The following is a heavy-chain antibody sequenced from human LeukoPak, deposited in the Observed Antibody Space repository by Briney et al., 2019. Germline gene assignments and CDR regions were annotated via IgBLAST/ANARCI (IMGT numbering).Heavy chain of an antibody. CDR2: ISWNSGSI. J-gene: IGHJ6*02. CDR3: AKDGDCSSTSCYSGYYYGMDV. D-gene: IGHD2-2*01. Sequence: PGGSLRLSCAASGFTFDDYAMHWVRQAPGKGLEWVSGISWNSGSIGYADSVKGRFTISRDNAKNSLYLQMNSLRAEDTALYYCAKDGDCSSTSCYSGYYYGMDVWGQGTTVTVSS. CDR1: GFTFDDYA. V-gene: IGHV3-9*01.